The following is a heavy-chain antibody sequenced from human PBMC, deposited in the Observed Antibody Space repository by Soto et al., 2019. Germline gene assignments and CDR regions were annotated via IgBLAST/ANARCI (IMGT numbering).Heavy chain of an antibody. V-gene: IGHV1-2*02. J-gene: IGHJ3*02. D-gene: IGHD3-9*01. CDR1: GYTFSGYY. Sequence: QVQLVQSGAEVKKPGASVKVSCKASGYTFSGYYIHWVRQAPGQGLEWMGWINPKSGGTKYTQKFQGRVTMTRDTSINTAYMHLSRVTSDDTAVYYCAREGTGYSAFDIWGQGTIVTVSS. CDR2: INPKSGGT. CDR3: AREGTGYSAFDI.